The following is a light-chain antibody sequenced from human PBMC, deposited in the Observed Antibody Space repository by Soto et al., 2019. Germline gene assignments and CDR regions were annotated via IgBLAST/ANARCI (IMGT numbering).Light chain of an antibody. CDR2: KDS. CDR3: QSADSSGTYYV. Sequence: SYELTEPPSVSVSPGQTARVTCSGDALPKQYAYWYQQKAGQAPVLVIYKDSERPSGIPEGFSGSSSGTTVTLTISGVQAEDEADYYCQSADSSGTYYVFGTGTKVTVL. V-gene: IGLV3-25*02. J-gene: IGLJ1*01. CDR1: ALPKQY.